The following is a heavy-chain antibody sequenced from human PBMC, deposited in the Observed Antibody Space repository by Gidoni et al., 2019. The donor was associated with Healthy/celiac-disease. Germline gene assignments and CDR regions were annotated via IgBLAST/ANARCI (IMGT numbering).Heavy chain of an antibody. D-gene: IGHD3-10*01. CDR3: ARDSGEFDY. CDR1: GFTFSSYA. CDR2: ISYDGSNK. V-gene: IGHV3-30-3*01. Sequence: QVQLVESGGGVVQPGRSLRLSCAASGFTFSSYAMHWVRQAPGKGLEWVAVISYDGSNKYYADSVKGRFTISRDNSKNTLYLQMNSLRAEDTAVYYCARDSGEFDYWGQGTLVTVSS. J-gene: IGHJ4*02.